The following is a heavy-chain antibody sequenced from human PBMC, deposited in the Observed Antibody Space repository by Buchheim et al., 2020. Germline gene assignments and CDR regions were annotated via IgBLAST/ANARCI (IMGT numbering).Heavy chain of an antibody. J-gene: IGHJ6*02. D-gene: IGHD1-7*01. Sequence: VQLVESGGGVVQPGRSLRLSCAASGFTFSSYGMHWVRQAPGKGLEWVAVIWYDGSNKYYADSVKGRFTISRDNSKNTLYLQMNSLRAEDTAVYYCAREGELRAYYYYGMDVWGQGTT. CDR2: IWYDGSNK. CDR3: AREGELRAYYYYGMDV. CDR1: GFTFSSYG. V-gene: IGHV3-33*01.